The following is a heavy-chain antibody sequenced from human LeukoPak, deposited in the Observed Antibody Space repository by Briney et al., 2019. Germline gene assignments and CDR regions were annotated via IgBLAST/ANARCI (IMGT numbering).Heavy chain of an antibody. CDR1: GYTFTSYG. CDR2: ISAYNGNT. J-gene: IGHJ4*02. CDR3: AADQAVAGEFDY. V-gene: IGHV1-18*01. Sequence: ASVKVSCKASGYTFTSYGISWVRQAPGQGLEWMGWISAYNGNTNYAQKLQGRVTMTTDTSTSTAYMELRSLRSDDTAVYYCAADQAVAGEFDYWGQGTQVTVSS. D-gene: IGHD6-19*01.